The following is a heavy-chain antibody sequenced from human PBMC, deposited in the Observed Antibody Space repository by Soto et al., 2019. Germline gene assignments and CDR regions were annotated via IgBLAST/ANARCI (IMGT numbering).Heavy chain of an antibody. J-gene: IGHJ4*02. V-gene: IGHV3-48*03. CDR2: ISTGATSI. CDR3: ARDLWGITGAPLDY. CDR1: GFTFSSYE. Sequence: EVQLVESGGGLVQPGGSPRLSCAASGFTFSSYEMNWVRQAPGKGLEWVSYISTGATSIYYADSVKGRFTISRDNAKNSLYLQMNSLRAEDTAVYYCARDLWGITGAPLDYWGQGTLVTVSS. D-gene: IGHD1-20*01.